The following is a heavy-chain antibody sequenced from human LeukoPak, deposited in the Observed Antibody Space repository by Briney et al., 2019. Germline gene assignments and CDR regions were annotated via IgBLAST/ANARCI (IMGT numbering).Heavy chain of an antibody. Sequence: SETLSLTCTVSGGSISSYYWSWIRQPPGKGLEWIGYIYYSGSTNYNPSLKSRVTISVDTSKNQFSLKLSSVTAADTAVYYCARVIEYDFWSGYYMFDPWGQGTLVTVSS. CDR1: GGSISSYY. CDR3: ARVIEYDFWSGYYMFDP. J-gene: IGHJ5*02. CDR2: IYYSGST. V-gene: IGHV4-59*01. D-gene: IGHD3-3*01.